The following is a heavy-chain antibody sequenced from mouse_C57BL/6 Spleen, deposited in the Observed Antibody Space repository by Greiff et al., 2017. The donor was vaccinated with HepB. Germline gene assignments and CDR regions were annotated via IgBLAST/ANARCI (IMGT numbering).Heavy chain of an antibody. CDR3: ARLVYSNYFDY. Sequence: EVQLVESGGGLVQPGGSLKLSCAASGFTFSDYYMYWVRQTPEKRLEWVAYISNGGGSTYYPDTVKGRFTISRDNAKNTLYLQMSRLKSEDTAMYYCARLVYSNYFDYWGQGTTLTVSS. D-gene: IGHD2-5*01. CDR2: ISNGGGST. J-gene: IGHJ2*01. V-gene: IGHV5-12*01. CDR1: GFTFSDYY.